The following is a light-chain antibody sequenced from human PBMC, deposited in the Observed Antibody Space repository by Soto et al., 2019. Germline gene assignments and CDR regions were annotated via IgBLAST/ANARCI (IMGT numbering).Light chain of an antibody. CDR1: QSVSSK. CDR3: QQYNSWLWT. V-gene: IGKV3-15*01. J-gene: IGKJ1*01. Sequence: IVVTQSPDTLSVSQGERATLSCRASQSVSSKLDWYQQKPGQAPRLHIYGASTRATGIPAWFSGSGSGTEFTLISSSLQSEDSTVYCCQQYNSWLWTFGQGTKVDIK. CDR2: GAS.